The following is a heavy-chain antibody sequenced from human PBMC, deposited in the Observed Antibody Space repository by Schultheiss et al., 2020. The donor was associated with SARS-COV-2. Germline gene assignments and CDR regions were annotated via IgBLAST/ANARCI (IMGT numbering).Heavy chain of an antibody. J-gene: IGHJ4*02. CDR3: ARAVSSGWSEIDY. CDR1: GGSVSSGSYY. CDR2: IYYSGST. D-gene: IGHD6-19*01. Sequence: SETLSLTCTVSGGSVSSGSYYWSWIRQPPGKGLEWIGYIYYSGSTYYNPSLKSLVTISVDTSKNQFSLKLSSVTAADTAVYYCARAVSSGWSEIDYWGQGTLVTVSS. V-gene: IGHV4-61*01.